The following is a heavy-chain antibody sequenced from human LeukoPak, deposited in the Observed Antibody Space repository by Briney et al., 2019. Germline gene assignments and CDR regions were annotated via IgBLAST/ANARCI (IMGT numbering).Heavy chain of an antibody. CDR2: IKQDGSEK. CDR1: GFTFSSYW. J-gene: IGHJ6*02. V-gene: IGHV3-7*01. Sequence: PGGSLRLSCAASGFTFSSYWMSWVRQAPGKGLEWVANIKQDGSEKYYVDSVKGRFTISRDNSKNTLYLQMNSLRTEDTAVYFCAREAAVGDDYQYGMDVWGQGTTVTVSS. D-gene: IGHD4-17*01. CDR3: AREAAVGDDYQYGMDV.